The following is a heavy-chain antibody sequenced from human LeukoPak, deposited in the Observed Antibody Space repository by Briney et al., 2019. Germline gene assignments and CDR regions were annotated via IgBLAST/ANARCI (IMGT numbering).Heavy chain of an antibody. V-gene: IGHV1-2*02. CDR2: INPNSGGT. D-gene: IGHD2-2*01. CDR1: GYTFTGYY. Sequence: ASVKVSCKASGYTFTGYYMHWVRQAPGQGLEWMGWINPNSGGTNYAQKFQGRVTMTRDTSISTAYMELSRLRSDDTAVYYCARDTYCSSTSCSGGYYYYYMDVWGKGTTVTVSS. J-gene: IGHJ6*03. CDR3: ARDTYCSSTSCSGGYYYYYMDV.